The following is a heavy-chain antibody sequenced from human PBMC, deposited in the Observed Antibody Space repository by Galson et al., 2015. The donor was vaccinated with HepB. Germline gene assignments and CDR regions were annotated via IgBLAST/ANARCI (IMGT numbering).Heavy chain of an antibody. CDR2: ISGSGGST. CDR3: AKGAGIAAAGSYWYFDL. CDR1: GFTFSSYA. Sequence: SLRLSCAASGFTFSSYAMSWVRQAPGKGLEWVSAISGSGGSTYYADSVKGRFTISRDNSKNTLYLQMNSLRAEDTAVYYCAKGAGIAAAGSYWYFDLWGRGTLVTVSS. V-gene: IGHV3-23*01. J-gene: IGHJ2*01. D-gene: IGHD6-13*01.